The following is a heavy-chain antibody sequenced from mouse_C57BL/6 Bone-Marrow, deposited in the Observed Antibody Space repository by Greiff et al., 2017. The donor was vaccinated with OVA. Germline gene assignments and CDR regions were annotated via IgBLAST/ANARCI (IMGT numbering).Heavy chain of an antibody. CDR2: FHPYNDDT. CDR3: ARGVGYYDYVWYFDV. V-gene: IGHV1-47*01. Sequence: QVQLKQSGAELVKPGASVKMSCKASGYTFTTYPIEWMKQNHGKSLEWIGNFHPYNDDTKYNEKFKGKATLTVEKSSSTVYLELSRLTSDDSAVYYCARGVGYYDYVWYFDVWGTGTTVTVSS. CDR1: GYTFTTYP. J-gene: IGHJ1*03. D-gene: IGHD2-4*01.